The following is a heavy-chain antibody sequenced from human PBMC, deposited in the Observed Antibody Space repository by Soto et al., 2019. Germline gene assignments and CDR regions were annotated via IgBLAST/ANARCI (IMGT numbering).Heavy chain of an antibody. J-gene: IGHJ5*02. CDR2: GSQGGTA. Sequence: QVQLQESGPGLVRPSETLSLTCTVSGVSINNFFWSWIRQTPGKGLEWIGYGSQGGTAAYLSEGDTTGDTPSLESRAPISLDLPKNKFSPRLTSVTAADPAVYYCARDRGGITVSSNPLGEWFDPWGQGPLVTVS. CDR3: ARDRGGITVSSNPLGEWFDP. D-gene: IGHD3-16*01. CDR1: GVSINNFF. V-gene: IGHV4-59*01.